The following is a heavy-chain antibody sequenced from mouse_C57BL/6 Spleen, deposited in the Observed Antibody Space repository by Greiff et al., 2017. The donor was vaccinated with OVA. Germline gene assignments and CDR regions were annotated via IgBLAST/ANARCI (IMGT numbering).Heavy chain of an antibody. CDR1: GYTFTDYE. J-gene: IGHJ4*01. CDR3: TRWGLLRGDY. Sequence: VQLQQSGAELVRPGASVTLSCKASGYTFTDYEMHWVKQTPVHGLEWIGAIDPETGGTAYNQKFKGKAILTADKSSSTAYMELRSLTSEDSAVYYCTRWGLLRGDYWGQGTSVTVSS. CDR2: IDPETGGT. V-gene: IGHV1-15*01. D-gene: IGHD1-1*01.